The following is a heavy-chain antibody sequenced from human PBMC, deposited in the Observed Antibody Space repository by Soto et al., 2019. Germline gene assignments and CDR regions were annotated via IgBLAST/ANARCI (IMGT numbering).Heavy chain of an antibody. CDR3: AHVTFRRGNSSSWFTDY. CDR1: GFSLRTSGVA. D-gene: IGHD6-13*01. V-gene: IGHV2-5*02. Sequence: QITLKESGPTQVKPTQTLTLTCTFSGFSLRTSGVAVGWIRQPPGEGLEWLSLIYWDDDKRYSPSLKSRLTIIKDTSKNQVILTMTNMDPVDTATYFFAHVTFRRGNSSSWFTDYWGQGTLVTVSS. J-gene: IGHJ4*02. CDR2: IYWDDDK.